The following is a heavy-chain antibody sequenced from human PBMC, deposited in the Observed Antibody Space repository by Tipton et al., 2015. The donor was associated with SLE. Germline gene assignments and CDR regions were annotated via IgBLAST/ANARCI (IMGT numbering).Heavy chain of an antibody. V-gene: IGHV1-18*01. D-gene: IGHD6-19*01. J-gene: IGHJ5*02. CDR3: ARDVIAVAGLGWFDP. CDR1: GGTFSSYG. Sequence: QLVQSGAEVKKPGSSVKVSCKASGGTFSSYGISWVRQAPGQGLEWMGWISAYNGNTNYAQKLQGRVTMTTDTSTSTAYMELRSMRSDDTAVYYCARDVIAVAGLGWFDPWGQGTLVTVSS. CDR2: ISAYNGNT.